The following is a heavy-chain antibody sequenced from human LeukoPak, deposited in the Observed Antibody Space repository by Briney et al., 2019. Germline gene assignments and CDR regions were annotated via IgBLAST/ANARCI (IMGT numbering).Heavy chain of an antibody. J-gene: IGHJ4*02. V-gene: IGHV3-33*01. CDR2: IWYDGSNK. CDR1: GFTFSSYG. CDR3: ASTHYYDSSGYSEFDN. Sequence: TGGSLRLSCAASGFTFSSYGMHWVRQAPGKGLEWVAVIWYDGSNKYYADSVKGRFTISRDNPKNTLYLQMNSLRAEDTAVYYCASTHYYDSSGYSEFDNWGQGTLVTVSS. D-gene: IGHD3-22*01.